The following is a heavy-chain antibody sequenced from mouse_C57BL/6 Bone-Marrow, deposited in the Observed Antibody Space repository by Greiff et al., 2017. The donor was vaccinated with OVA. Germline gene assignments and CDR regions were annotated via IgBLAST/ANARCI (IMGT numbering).Heavy chain of an antibody. CDR3: ARGDPVMTY. D-gene: IGHD2-2*01. CDR1: GYTFTSYG. V-gene: IGHV1-81*01. CDR2: IYPRSGNT. J-gene: IGHJ3*01. Sequence: VQLQQSGAELLQPGASVKLSCTASGYTFTSYGMSWVKQSPGQGLEWIGEIYPRSGNTYYNEKFKAKATLTVDKSSSTAYVKLRSLTSEDSAFYCCARGDPVMTYSGQGTLVTVSA.